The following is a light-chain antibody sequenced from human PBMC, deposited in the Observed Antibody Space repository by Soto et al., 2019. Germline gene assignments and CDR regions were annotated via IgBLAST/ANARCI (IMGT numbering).Light chain of an antibody. V-gene: IGKV1-9*01. CDR2: AAS. Sequence: DIQLTQSPSFLSASVGDRVTITCRASQGISSSLAWYQQNPGKAPKLLIYAASTLQSGVPSRFSGSGSGTEFTLTISSLQPEDFATYYCQQLNSYSFTFGPGTKVDIK. CDR1: QGISSS. CDR3: QQLNSYSFT. J-gene: IGKJ3*01.